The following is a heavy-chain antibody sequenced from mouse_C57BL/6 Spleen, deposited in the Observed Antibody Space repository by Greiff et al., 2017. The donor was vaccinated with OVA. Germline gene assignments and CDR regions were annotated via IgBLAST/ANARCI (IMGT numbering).Heavy chain of an antibody. J-gene: IGHJ4*01. CDR2: IHHNSGST. Sequence: QVQLQQPGAELVKPGASVKLSCTASGYTFTSYWMHWVKQRPGQGLEWIGMIHHNSGSTNYTEKFKSKATLTVDKSSSTAYMQLSSLTSEDSAVDYCARYYGSSYKDAMDYWGQGTSVTVSS. V-gene: IGHV1-64*01. CDR1: GYTFTSYW. D-gene: IGHD1-1*01. CDR3: ARYYGSSYKDAMDY.